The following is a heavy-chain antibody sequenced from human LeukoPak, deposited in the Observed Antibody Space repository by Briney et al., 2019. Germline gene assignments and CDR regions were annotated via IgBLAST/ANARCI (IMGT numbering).Heavy chain of an antibody. Sequence: ASVKVSCKASGYAFTTYGINWVRQAPGQGLEWMGWISAYNGDTNYAQNVQGRVTMSTDTSTSTAYMELRSLRSDDTAVYYCARDLIAARPGWFDPWGQGNLVTVSS. CDR1: GYAFTTYG. CDR3: ARDLIAARPGWFDP. V-gene: IGHV1-18*01. CDR2: ISAYNGDT. J-gene: IGHJ5*02. D-gene: IGHD6-6*01.